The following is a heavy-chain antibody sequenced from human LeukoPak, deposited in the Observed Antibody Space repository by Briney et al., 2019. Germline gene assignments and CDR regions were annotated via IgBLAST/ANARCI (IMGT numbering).Heavy chain of an antibody. V-gene: IGHV4-39*01. Sequence: SETLSLTCTVSGGSISSSSYYWGWIRQPPGKGLGWIGSIYYSGSTYYNPSLKSRVTISVDTSKNQFSLKLSSVTAADTAVYYCARHGDYDILTGFDYWGQGTLVTVSS. J-gene: IGHJ4*02. CDR2: IYYSGST. D-gene: IGHD3-9*01. CDR1: GGSISSSSYY. CDR3: ARHGDYDILTGFDY.